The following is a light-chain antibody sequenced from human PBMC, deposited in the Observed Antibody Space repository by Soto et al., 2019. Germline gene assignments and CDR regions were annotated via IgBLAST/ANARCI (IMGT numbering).Light chain of an antibody. CDR3: QQSYITPPFT. J-gene: IGKJ3*01. V-gene: IGKV1-39*01. CDR1: QSISTY. Sequence: DIQMTQSPSSLSASVGDRVTITCRAGQSISTYLNWYQQKPGKAPKLLIYAASTLQSGVPSRFRASESGTDFTLTISSLQPEDFATYYCQQSYITPPFTFGPGTKVDVK. CDR2: AAS.